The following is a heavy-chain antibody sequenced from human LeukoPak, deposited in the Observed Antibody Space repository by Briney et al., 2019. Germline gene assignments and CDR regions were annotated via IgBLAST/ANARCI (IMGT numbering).Heavy chain of an antibody. CDR3: ARYSGIAVAGTGWFDP. D-gene: IGHD6-19*01. V-gene: IGHV1-18*01. Sequence: ASVEVSCKASGYTFTSYGISWVRQAPGQGLEWMGWISAYNGNTNYAQKLQGRVTMTTDTSTSTAYMELRSLRSDDTAVYYCARYSGIAVAGTGWFDPWGQGTLVTVSS. CDR2: ISAYNGNT. J-gene: IGHJ5*02. CDR1: GYTFTSYG.